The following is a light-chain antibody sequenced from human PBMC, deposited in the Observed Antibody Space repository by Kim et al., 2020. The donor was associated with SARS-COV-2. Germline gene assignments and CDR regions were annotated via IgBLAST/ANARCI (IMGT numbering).Light chain of an antibody. CDR3: QAWDCSTMV. Sequence: SYELTQPPSVSVSPGQTASITCSGDKLGDKYACWYQQKPGQSPVLVIYQDSKRPSGIPERFSGSNSGNTATLTISGTQAMDEADYYCQAWDCSTMVFGGG. J-gene: IGLJ3*02. CDR2: QDS. CDR1: KLGDKY. V-gene: IGLV3-1*01.